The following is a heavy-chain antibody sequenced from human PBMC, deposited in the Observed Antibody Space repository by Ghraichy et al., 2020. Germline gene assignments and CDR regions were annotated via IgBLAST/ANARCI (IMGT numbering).Heavy chain of an antibody. Sequence: GSLRLSCAVYGGSFSGYYWSWIRQPPGKGLEWIGEINHSGSTNYNPSLKSRVTISVDTSKNQFSLKLSSVTAADTAVYYCASSRYYKNWGQGTLVTVSS. D-gene: IGHD3-10*01. V-gene: IGHV4-34*01. CDR3: ASSRYYKN. CDR1: GGSFSGYY. CDR2: INHSGST. J-gene: IGHJ4*02.